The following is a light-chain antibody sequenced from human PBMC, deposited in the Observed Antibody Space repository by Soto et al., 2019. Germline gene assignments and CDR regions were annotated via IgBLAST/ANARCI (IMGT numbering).Light chain of an antibody. CDR2: AAS. J-gene: IGKJ1*01. CDR1: QSISTF. CDR3: QQSYTSPRT. V-gene: IGKV1-39*01. Sequence: DIQVTQSPSSLSASVGDRVSVTCRASQSISTFLNWYQQRPGAAPKPLIYAASSLQSGVPSRFSCSGSGADFPLTNGNLQPEAFATYCCQQSYTSPRTFGQGTKVEVK.